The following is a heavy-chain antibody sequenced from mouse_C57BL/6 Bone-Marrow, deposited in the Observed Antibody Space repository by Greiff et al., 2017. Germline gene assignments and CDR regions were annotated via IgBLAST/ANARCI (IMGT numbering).Heavy chain of an antibody. CDR3: AITTVVADY. Sequence: EVQVVESGGGLVKPGGSLKLSCAASGFTFSSYAMSWVRQTPEKRLEWVATISDGGSYTYYPDNVKGRFTISRDNAKNNLYLQMSHLKSEDTAMYYCAITTVVADYWGQGTTLTVSS. CDR1: GFTFSSYA. V-gene: IGHV5-4*01. D-gene: IGHD1-1*01. J-gene: IGHJ2*01. CDR2: ISDGGSYT.